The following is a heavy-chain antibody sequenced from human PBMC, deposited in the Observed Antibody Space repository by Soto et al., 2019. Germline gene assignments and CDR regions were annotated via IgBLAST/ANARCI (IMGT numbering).Heavy chain of an antibody. V-gene: IGHV3-30*18. CDR1: GFTFSSYG. J-gene: IGHJ4*02. D-gene: IGHD5-12*01. Sequence: QVQLVESGGGVVQPGRSLRLSCAASGFTFSSYGMHWVRHAPGKGLEWVAVISYDGSNKYYADSVKGRFTISRDNSKNTLYLQMNSLRAEDTAEYYCAKEGDGYGLHYWGQGTLVTVSS. CDR3: AKEGDGYGLHY. CDR2: ISYDGSNK.